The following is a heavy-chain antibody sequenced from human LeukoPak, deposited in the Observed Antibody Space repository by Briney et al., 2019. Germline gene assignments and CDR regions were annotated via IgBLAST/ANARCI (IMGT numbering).Heavy chain of an antibody. J-gene: IGHJ4*02. CDR1: GFTFSSYA. CDR2: ISYDGSNK. V-gene: IGHV3-30-3*01. D-gene: IGHD2-2*01. CDR3: ARAHSLYCSSTSCYKHYFDY. Sequence: HPGGSLRLSCAAFGFTFSSYAMHWVRQAPGKGLEWVAVISYDGSNKYYADSVKGRFTISRDNSKNTLYLQMNSLRAEDTAVYYCARAHSLYCSSTSCYKHYFDYWGQGTLVTVSS.